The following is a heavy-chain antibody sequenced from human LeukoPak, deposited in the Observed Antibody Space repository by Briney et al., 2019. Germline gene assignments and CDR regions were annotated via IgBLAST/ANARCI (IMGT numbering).Heavy chain of an antibody. V-gene: IGHV1-69*13. D-gene: IGHD6-19*01. CDR2: IIPIFGTA. CDR1: GGTFSSYA. J-gene: IGHJ4*02. Sequence: ASVKVSCKASGGTFSSYAISWVRQAPGQGLEWMGGIIPIFGTANYAQKFQGRVTITADESTSTAYMELSSLRSEDTAVYYCARSGGKAPSGYFDYWGQGTLVTVSS. CDR3: ARSGGKAPSGYFDY.